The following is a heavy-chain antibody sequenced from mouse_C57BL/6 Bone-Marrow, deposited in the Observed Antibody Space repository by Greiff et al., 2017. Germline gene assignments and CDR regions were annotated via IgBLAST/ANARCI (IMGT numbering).Heavy chain of an antibody. CDR2: INPGSGGT. CDR3: AREAARPLFFDV. CDR1: GYAFTNYL. J-gene: IGHJ1*03. V-gene: IGHV1-54*01. Sequence: QVQLQQSGAELVRPGTSVKVSCKASGYAFTNYLIEWVKQRPGQGLEWIGVINPGSGGTNYNEKFKGKATLPADKSSSTAYMQLSSLTSEDSAVYFCAREAARPLFFDVWGTGTTVTVSS.